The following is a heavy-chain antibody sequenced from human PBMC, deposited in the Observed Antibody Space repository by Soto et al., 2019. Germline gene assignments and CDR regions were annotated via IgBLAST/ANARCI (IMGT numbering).Heavy chain of an antibody. V-gene: IGHV1-69*01. D-gene: IGHD4-17*01. Sequence: QVQLVQSGAEVKKPGSSVKVSCKASGGTFSSYAISWVRQAPGQGLEWMGGLIPIFGTANYAQKFQGRVTITADESTSRDYMELRSLGSEDTAVDYCARDNHDYGDHGYFQHWGQGTLVTVSS. CDR1: GGTFSSYA. CDR3: ARDNHDYGDHGYFQH. CDR2: LIPIFGTA. J-gene: IGHJ1*01.